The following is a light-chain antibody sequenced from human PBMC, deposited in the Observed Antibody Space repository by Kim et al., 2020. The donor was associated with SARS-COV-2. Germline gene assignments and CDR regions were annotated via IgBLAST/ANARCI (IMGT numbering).Light chain of an antibody. Sequence: ASISCRSSQSLLHSNGYNYLDWYLQKPGQSPQLLIYLGSNRASGVPDRFSGSGSGTDFTLKISRVEAEDVGVYYCMQALQKRGFTFGPGTKVDIK. CDR3: MQALQKRGFT. V-gene: IGKV2-28*01. J-gene: IGKJ3*01. CDR1: QSLLHSNGYNY. CDR2: LGS.